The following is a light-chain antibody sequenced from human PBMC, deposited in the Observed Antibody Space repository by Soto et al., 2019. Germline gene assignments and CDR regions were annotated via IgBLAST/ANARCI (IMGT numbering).Light chain of an antibody. CDR2: EVT. Sequence: QSVLTQPASVSGSPGQSITISCNGTSSDVGGYIYVSWYQQHPGKAPKLIIYEVTNRPSGVSDRFSGSKSGSTASLTISGLQAEDEGDYYCTSYTTSNTLYVFGTGTKVTVL. V-gene: IGLV2-14*01. J-gene: IGLJ1*01. CDR3: TSYTTSNTLYV. CDR1: SSDVGGYIY.